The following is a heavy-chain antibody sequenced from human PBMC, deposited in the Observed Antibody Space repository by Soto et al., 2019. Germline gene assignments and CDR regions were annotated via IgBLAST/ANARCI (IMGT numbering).Heavy chain of an antibody. J-gene: IGHJ5*02. CDR1: GDTFTSYC. Sequence: ASVKVSCKAPGDTFTSYCRNWVRQAPGQGLEWMGVINPHGGSTKYAQKFQGRGTMTRETSSSPAYMVLRSLRSDDTAIYSSAPSSARNFGIIIASSHWFDPWGQGTLVTASS. CDR3: APSSARNFGIIIASSHWFDP. D-gene: IGHD3-3*01. V-gene: IGHV1-46*01. CDR2: INPHGGST.